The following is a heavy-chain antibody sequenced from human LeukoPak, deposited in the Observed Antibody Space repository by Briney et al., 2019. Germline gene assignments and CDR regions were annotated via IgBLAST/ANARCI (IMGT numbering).Heavy chain of an antibody. J-gene: IGHJ4*02. CDR2: ISSSSSYI. CDR3: AGDGGYGYGYYFDY. CDR1: GFTFSSYS. D-gene: IGHD5-18*01. V-gene: IGHV3-21*01. Sequence: GGSLRLSCAASGFTFSSYSMNWVRQAPGKGLEWVSSISSSSSYIYYAGSVKGRFTISRDNAKNSLYLQMNSLRAEDTAVYYCAGDGGYGYGYYFDYWGQGTLVTVSS.